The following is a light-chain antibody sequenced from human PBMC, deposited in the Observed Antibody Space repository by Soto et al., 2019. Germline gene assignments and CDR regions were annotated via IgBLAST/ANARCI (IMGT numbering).Light chain of an antibody. J-gene: IGKJ4*01. V-gene: IGKV3-11*01. CDR1: QSISYY. CDR3: QQRSSEGLT. CDR2: DAS. Sequence: EVVLTQSPVTLSLSPGERATLSCRASQSISYYLAWYQRKPGQAPRLLIYDASNRATGIPTRFSGGGSGPDFSLTISSREPDGCVVYYCQQRSSEGLTFGGGTKVEIK.